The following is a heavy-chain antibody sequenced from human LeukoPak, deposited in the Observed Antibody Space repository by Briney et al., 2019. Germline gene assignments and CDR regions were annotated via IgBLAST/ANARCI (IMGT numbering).Heavy chain of an antibody. CDR1: GGSISSYY. V-gene: IGHV4-59*13. CDR3: ARLTNYGSGNYYNAY. CDR2: IHYSGST. Sequence: PSETLPLTCTVSGGSISSYYWSWIRQPPGKGLEWIGYIHYSGSTSYNPSLRSRVTISVDTSKNQFSLKLSSLTAADTAVYYCARLTNYGSGNYYNAYWGQGTLVTVSS. D-gene: IGHD3-10*01. J-gene: IGHJ4*02.